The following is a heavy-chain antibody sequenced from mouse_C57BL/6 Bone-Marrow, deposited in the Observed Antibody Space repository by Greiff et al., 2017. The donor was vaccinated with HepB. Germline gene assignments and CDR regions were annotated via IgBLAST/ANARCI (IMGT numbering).Heavy chain of an antibody. CDR2: ISYDGSN. V-gene: IGHV3-6*01. D-gene: IGHD1-1*01. CDR1: GYSITSGYY. CDR3: ARDLLLRPEAY. J-gene: IGHJ3*01. Sequence: EVKLMESGPGLVKPSQSLSLTCSVTGYSITSGYYWNWIRQFPGNKLEWMGYISYDGSNNYNPSLKNRISITRDTSKNQFFLKLNSVTTEDTATYYCARDLLLRPEAYGGQGTLVTVSA.